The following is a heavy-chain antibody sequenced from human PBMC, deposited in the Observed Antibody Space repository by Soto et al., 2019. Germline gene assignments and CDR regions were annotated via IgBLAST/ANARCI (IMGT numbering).Heavy chain of an antibody. CDR3: AKGLHIPSGRIRPPWYFDY. CDR2: LSASGTYT. D-gene: IGHD1-26*01. CDR1: GFTFRNYA. Sequence: EVHLLESGGGLVQPGGSLRLSCAASGFTFRNYAMSWVRQAPGEGLEWVSSLSASGTYTDYAESVKGRFTISRDNSKNTLSLQMNSLSAEDTAFYYCAKGLHIPSGRIRPPWYFDYWGQGTLVTVSS. V-gene: IGHV3-23*05. J-gene: IGHJ4*02.